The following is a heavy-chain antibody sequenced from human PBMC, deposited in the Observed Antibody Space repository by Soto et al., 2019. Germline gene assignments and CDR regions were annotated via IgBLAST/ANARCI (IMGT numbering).Heavy chain of an antibody. CDR3: ARERRAVAGTCCLDY. D-gene: IGHD6-19*01. CDR2: ILPIFGTA. J-gene: IGHJ4*02. V-gene: IGHV1-69*06. CDR1: GGTFSSYA. Sequence: QVQLVQSGAEVKKPGSSVKVSCKASGGTFSSYAISWVRQAPGQGLEWMGGILPIFGTANYAQKFQGRVTITADKSTSTAYMELSSLRSEDTAVYYCARERRAVAGTCCLDYWGQGTLVTVSS.